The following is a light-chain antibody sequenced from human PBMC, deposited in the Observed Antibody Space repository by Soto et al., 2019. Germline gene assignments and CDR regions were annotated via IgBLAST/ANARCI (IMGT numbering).Light chain of an antibody. J-gene: IGKJ1*01. Sequence: EIVMTQSPATLSVSPGERATLSCRASQSVSSNLAWYQQKPGQAPRLLIYGASSRATGIPDRFSGSGSGTDSTLTISRLEPEDFAVYYCHQYGGSPQTFGQGTKVDIK. CDR2: GAS. CDR3: HQYGGSPQT. V-gene: IGKV3-20*01. CDR1: QSVSSN.